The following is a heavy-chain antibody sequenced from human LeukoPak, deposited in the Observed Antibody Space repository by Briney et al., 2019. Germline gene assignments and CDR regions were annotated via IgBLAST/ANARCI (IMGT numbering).Heavy chain of an antibody. Sequence: VASVKVSCKASGYTFTGYYMHWVRQAPGQGLGWMGWINPNSGGTNYAQKFQGRVTMTRDTSISTAYMELRSLRSDDTAVYYCAREGQGSSGWYYYYYGMDVWGQGTTVTVSS. D-gene: IGHD6-19*01. CDR3: AREGQGSSGWYYYYYGMDV. J-gene: IGHJ6*02. CDR2: INPNSGGT. CDR1: GYTFTGYY. V-gene: IGHV1-2*02.